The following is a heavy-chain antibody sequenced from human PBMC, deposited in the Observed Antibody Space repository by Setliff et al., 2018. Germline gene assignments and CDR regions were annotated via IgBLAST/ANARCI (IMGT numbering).Heavy chain of an antibody. Sequence: GASVKVSCKASAKTFTAYYVHWVRQAPGQGLEWMGWINPNSGGTNYAQNLQGRLTLTTDISTSTAYMELGSLTTDGTAVYYCARVESMVRGTNILRHFDYWGQGIQVTVSS. CDR1: AKTFTAYY. D-gene: IGHD3-10*01. V-gene: IGHV1-2*02. CDR3: ARVESMVRGTNILRHFDY. J-gene: IGHJ4*02. CDR2: INPNSGGT.